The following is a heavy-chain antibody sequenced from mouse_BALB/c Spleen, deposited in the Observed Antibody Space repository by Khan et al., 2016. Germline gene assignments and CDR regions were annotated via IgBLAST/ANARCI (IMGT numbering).Heavy chain of an antibody. CDR3: ASRCPIYYYGSTYGY. Sequence: VQLQQSGAELVKPGASVKLSCTASGFNIKDTFMHWVKQRPEQGLEWIGRIDPANGNTRYDPKFQGKATITADTSSNTAYLPLSSLTSEDTAVYYCASRCPIYYYGSTYGYWGQGTTLTVSS. J-gene: IGHJ2*01. D-gene: IGHD1-1*01. CDR1: GFNIKDTF. CDR2: IDPANGNT. V-gene: IGHV14-3*02.